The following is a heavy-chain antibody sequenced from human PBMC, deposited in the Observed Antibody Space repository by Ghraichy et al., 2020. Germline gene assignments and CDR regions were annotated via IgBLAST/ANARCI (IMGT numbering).Heavy chain of an antibody. CDR1: GGSISSYY. V-gene: IGHV4-59*01. J-gene: IGHJ4*02. CDR3: AREEWERNTCFDY. CDR2: IYYSGST. D-gene: IGHD1-26*01. Sequence: SETLSLTCTVSGGSISSYYWSWIRQPPGKGLEWIGYIYYSGSTNYNPSLKSRVTISVDTSKNQFSLKLSSVTAADTAVYYCAREEWERNTCFDYWGQGTLVTVSS.